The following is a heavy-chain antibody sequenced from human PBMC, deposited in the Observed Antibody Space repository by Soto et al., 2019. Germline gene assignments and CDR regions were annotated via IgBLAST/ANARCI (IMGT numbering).Heavy chain of an antibody. Sequence: GASVKVSCKASGYTFTYRYLHWVRQAPGQALEWMGWITPFNGNTNYAQKFQDRVTITRDRSMSAAYMELSSLRSEDTAMYYCARSSWVASLVGNRWAFDIWGQGTMVTVS. J-gene: IGHJ3*02. CDR1: GYTFTYRY. V-gene: IGHV1-45*02. D-gene: IGHD5-12*01. CDR2: ITPFNGNT. CDR3: ARSSWVASLVGNRWAFDI.